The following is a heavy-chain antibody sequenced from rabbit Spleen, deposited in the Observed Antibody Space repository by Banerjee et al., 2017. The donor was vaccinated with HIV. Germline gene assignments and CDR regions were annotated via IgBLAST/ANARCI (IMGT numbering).Heavy chain of an antibody. CDR2: MDTGSSGFT. Sequence: QSLEESGGDLVKPGASLTLTCTASGVSFSGNNYMCWVRQAPGKGLEWIACMDTGSSGFTYFASWAKGRFTISKTSSTTVTLQMTSLTAADTATYFCARDSGSSFSSYGMDLWGQGTLVTVS. J-gene: IGHJ6*01. D-gene: IGHD8-1*01. V-gene: IGHV1S40*01. CDR1: GVSFSGNNY. CDR3: ARDSGSSFSSYGMDL.